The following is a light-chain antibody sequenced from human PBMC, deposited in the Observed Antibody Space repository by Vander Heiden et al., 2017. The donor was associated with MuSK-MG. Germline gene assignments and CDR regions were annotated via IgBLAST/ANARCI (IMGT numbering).Light chain of an antibody. CDR2: KAS. Sequence: DIQMTQSPSTLSASVGDRVTITCRASQSISSWLAWYRQKPGKAPKLLIYKASSLESGVPSRFSGSGSGTEFTLTISSLQPDDFATYYCQQYNSPWTFGQGTKVEIK. CDR3: QQYNSPWT. J-gene: IGKJ1*01. V-gene: IGKV1-5*03. CDR1: QSISSW.